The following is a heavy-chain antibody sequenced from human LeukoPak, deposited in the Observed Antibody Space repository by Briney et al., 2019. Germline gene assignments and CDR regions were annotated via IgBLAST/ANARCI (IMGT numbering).Heavy chain of an antibody. CDR3: ARAAGDYYDSSGYHFDY. J-gene: IGHJ4*02. V-gene: IGHV1-69*01. Sequence: ASVKVSCKASGGTFSSYAISWVRQAPGQGLEWMGGIIPIFGTANYAQKFQGRVTITADESTSTAYMELSSLRSEDMAVYYCARAAGDYYDSSGYHFDYWGQGTLVTVSS. D-gene: IGHD3-22*01. CDR1: GGTFSSYA. CDR2: IIPIFGTA.